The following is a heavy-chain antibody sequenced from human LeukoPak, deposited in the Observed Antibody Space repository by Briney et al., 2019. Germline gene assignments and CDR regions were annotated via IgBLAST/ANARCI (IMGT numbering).Heavy chain of an antibody. CDR2: VSSGFHA. CDR3: VREARGYHYTYFDY. V-gene: IGHV3-13*01. Sequence: GGSLRLSCTASGFTLGSHDMHWVRQIPGQGLEWVAAVSSGFHAFFADSVQGRFTVSREDARNSLYLQMNSLRTGDTAVYYCVREARGYHYTYFDYWGQGTLVTVSS. CDR1: GFTLGSHD. J-gene: IGHJ4*02. D-gene: IGHD5-18*01.